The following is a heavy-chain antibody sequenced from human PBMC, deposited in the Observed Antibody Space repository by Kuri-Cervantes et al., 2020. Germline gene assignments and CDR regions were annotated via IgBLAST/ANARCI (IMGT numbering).Heavy chain of an antibody. CDR2: IIPIFGTA. Sequence: SVKVSCKASGCTFSSYAISWVRQAPGQGLEWMGGIIPIFGTANYAQKFQGSVTITTDESTSTAYMELSSLRSEDTAVYYCARAKEGYYDSSGYWFDPWGQGTLVTVSS. CDR1: GCTFSSYA. D-gene: IGHD3-22*01. CDR3: ARAKEGYYDSSGYWFDP. J-gene: IGHJ5*02. V-gene: IGHV1-69*05.